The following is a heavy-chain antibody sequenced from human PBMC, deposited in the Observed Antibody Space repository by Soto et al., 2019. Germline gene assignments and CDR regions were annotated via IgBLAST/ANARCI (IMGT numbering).Heavy chain of an antibody. CDR2: ISSSSSYI. D-gene: IGHD2-2*01. CDR3: ARDWRYQLSKYYYYYYGMDV. J-gene: IGHJ6*02. V-gene: IGHV3-21*01. CDR1: GFTFSSYS. Sequence: GGSLRLSCAASGFTFSSYSMNWVRQAPGKGLEWVSSISSSSSYIYYADSVKGRFTISRDNAKNSLYLQMNSLRAEDTAVYYCARDWRYQLSKYYYYYYGMDVCGQGTTLTVSS.